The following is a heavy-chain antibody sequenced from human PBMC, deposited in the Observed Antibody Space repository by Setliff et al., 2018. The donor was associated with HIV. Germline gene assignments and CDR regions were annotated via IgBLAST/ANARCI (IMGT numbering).Heavy chain of an antibody. J-gene: IGHJ6*02. D-gene: IGHD2-15*01. CDR1: GGSISDNKYY. CDR3: AREGLLVTSVGGAYWYHGMDV. Sequence: PSETLSLTCSVSGGSISDNKYYWSWIRQPPGKGLEWTGSIYHSGKTYYNPSLKRRLTISVDTSKNEFSLKLTGLRSEDTAVYYCAREGLLVTSVGGAYWYHGMDVWGQGTTVTVSS. CDR2: IYHSGKT. V-gene: IGHV4-39*07.